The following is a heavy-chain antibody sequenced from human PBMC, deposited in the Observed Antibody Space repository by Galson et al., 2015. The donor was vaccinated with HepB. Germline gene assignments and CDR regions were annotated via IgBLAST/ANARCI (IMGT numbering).Heavy chain of an antibody. D-gene: IGHD2-15*01. V-gene: IGHV3-48*01. J-gene: IGHJ3*01. CDR3: AGEGQGYCSGGGCVADALHL. CDR1: GFPFSGYS. Sequence: SLRLSCAASGFPFSGYSMNWVRQAPGKGLEWISYIRFGSSTTQYADSVKGRFTISRDDATNSLYLDMKSLRSEDTALYYCAGEGQGYCSGGGCVADALHLWGQGTMVTVSS. CDR2: IRFGSSTT.